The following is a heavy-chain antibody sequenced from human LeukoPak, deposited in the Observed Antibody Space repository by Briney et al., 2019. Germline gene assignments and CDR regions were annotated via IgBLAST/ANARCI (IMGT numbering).Heavy chain of an antibody. Sequence: ASVKVSCKASGYTFTGYYMHWVRQAPGQGPEWMGWINPSSGGTKYAEKFQGRVTMTRDTSISTIYMEVGRLTSDDTAVYYCARDDCSGGSCYRTWGQGTLVTVSS. CDR2: INPSSGGT. CDR1: GYTFTGYY. J-gene: IGHJ4*02. D-gene: IGHD2-15*01. CDR3: ARDDCSGGSCYRT. V-gene: IGHV1-2*02.